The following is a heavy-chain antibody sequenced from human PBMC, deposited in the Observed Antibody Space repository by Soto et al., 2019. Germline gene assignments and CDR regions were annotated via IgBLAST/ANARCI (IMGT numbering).Heavy chain of an antibody. J-gene: IGHJ3*02. CDR1: GGTFSTYS. CDR2: IIPMLGIR. V-gene: IGHV1-69*02. D-gene: IGHD2-21*01. Sequence: QVQLVQSGAEVKKPGSSVKVSCKDSGGTFSTYSMFWVRQAPGQGLELMGRIIPMLGIRNYAQRFQDRVTITADKSTATAHMELSSLRSEDTALYYCTIGSWSGEVFDIWGQGTRVTVSS. CDR3: TIGSWSGEVFDI.